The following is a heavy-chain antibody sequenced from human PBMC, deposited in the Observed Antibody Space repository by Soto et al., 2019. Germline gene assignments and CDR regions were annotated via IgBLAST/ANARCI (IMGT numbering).Heavy chain of an antibody. CDR2: ISSSSSYI. CDR3: ARARIAAAGNYGMDV. CDR1: GFTFSSYS. V-gene: IGHV3-21*01. Sequence: PGGSLTLACAASGFTFSSYSMNWVRQAPGKGLEWVSSISSSSSYIYYADSVKGRFTIARDNAKNSLYLQMNSLRAEDTAVYYCARARIAAAGNYGMDVWGQGTTVTVSS. J-gene: IGHJ6*02. D-gene: IGHD6-13*01.